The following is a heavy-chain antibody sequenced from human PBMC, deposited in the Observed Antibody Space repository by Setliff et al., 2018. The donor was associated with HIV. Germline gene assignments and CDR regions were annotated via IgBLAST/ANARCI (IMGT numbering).Heavy chain of an antibody. CDR3: ARHSPTYCSGTSCYDNWFDP. CDR1: NGSFSGYY. J-gene: IGHJ5*02. CDR2: INHSGST. D-gene: IGHD2-2*01. Sequence: PSETLSLTCAVYNGSFSGYYWTWIRQPPGKGLEWIGEINHSGSTNYSPSLKSRVTISVDASRNQFSLRLSSVTAADTAVYYCARHSPTYCSGTSCYDNWFDPWGQGTLVTVS. V-gene: IGHV4-34*01.